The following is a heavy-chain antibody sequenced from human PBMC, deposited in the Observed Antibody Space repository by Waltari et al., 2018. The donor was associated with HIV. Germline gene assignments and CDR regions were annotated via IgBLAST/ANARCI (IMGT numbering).Heavy chain of an antibody. D-gene: IGHD6-19*01. CDR2: ISYSGST. CDR1: GGSISSSSHY. Sequence: QLQLQASGPGLVKPSETLSLTCTVSGGSISSSSHYWGWIRKPPGKGLEWMWSISYSGSTYYNPSRTSRVTIAVDPATNQFSLTLSSGIAADTAVYYCARYPGIAVAKTWAFDIWGQGTMVTVSS. J-gene: IGHJ3*02. V-gene: IGHV4-39*01. CDR3: ARYPGIAVAKTWAFDI.